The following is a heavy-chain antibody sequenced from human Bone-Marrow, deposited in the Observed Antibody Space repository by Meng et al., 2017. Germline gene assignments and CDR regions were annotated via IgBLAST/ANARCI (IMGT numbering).Heavy chain of an antibody. CDR3: ARDEYSGYAMAY. Sequence: SETLSLTCAVYGGSFSGYYWSWIRQPPGKGLEWIGEINHSGSTNYNPSLKSRVTISVDTSKNQFSLKLSSVTAADTAVYYCARDEYSGYAMAYWGQGTLVTVSS. CDR1: GGSFSGYY. D-gene: IGHD5-12*01. CDR2: INHSGST. V-gene: IGHV4-34*01. J-gene: IGHJ4*02.